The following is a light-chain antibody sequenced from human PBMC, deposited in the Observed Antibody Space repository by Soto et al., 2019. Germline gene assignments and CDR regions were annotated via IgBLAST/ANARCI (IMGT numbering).Light chain of an antibody. CDR1: QSVSNS. J-gene: IGKJ1*01. CDR2: DAS. CDR3: QQYNNSPPWT. V-gene: IGKV3-15*01. Sequence: ILMTQSPATLSVSPGERATLSCRASQSVSNSLAWYQQKPGQAPRLLIYDASTRATGIPARFSGSGSGTEFTLTISGLQSEDFAVYYCQQYNNSPPWTFGQGTKVEIK.